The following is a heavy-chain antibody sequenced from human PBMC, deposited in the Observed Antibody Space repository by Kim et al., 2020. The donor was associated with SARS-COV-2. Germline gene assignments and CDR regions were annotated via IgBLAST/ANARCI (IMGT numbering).Heavy chain of an antibody. CDR3: AKGVRHRRQLAPQQNEYFQH. Sequence: GGSLRLSCAASGFTFSSYGMHWVRQAPGKGLEWVAVISYDGSNKYYADSVKGRFTISRDNSKNTLYLQMNSLRAEDTAVYYCAKGVRHRRQLAPQQNEYFQHWGQGNLVTVSS. CDR1: GFTFSSYG. D-gene: IGHD6-13*01. J-gene: IGHJ1*01. V-gene: IGHV3-30*18. CDR2: ISYDGSNK.